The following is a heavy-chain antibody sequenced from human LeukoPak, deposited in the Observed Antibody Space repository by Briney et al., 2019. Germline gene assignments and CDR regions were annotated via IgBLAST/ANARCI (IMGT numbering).Heavy chain of an antibody. Sequence: GGSLRLSCAASGFTFSSYGMHWVRQAPGKGLEWVAVIWYDGSNKHYADSVKGRFTISRDNSKNTLYLQMNSLRAEDTAVYYCAKVGSVAGSAEYFQHWGQGTLVTVSS. J-gene: IGHJ1*01. D-gene: IGHD6-19*01. CDR2: IWYDGSNK. CDR3: AKVGSVAGSAEYFQH. CDR1: GFTFSSYG. V-gene: IGHV3-33*06.